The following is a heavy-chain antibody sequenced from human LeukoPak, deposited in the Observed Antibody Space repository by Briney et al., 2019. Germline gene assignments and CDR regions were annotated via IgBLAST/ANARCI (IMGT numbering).Heavy chain of an antibody. V-gene: IGHV3-23*01. Sequence: HPGGSLRLSCAASGFTFSSYAMSWVRQAPGKGLEWVSAISGSCCSTYYADSVKGRFTISRDNSKNTLYLQMNSLRAEDTAVYYCAKHNPSYYDSSGTGDFDYWGQGTLVTVSS. CDR2: ISGSCCST. CDR1: GFTFSSYA. J-gene: IGHJ4*02. D-gene: IGHD3-22*01. CDR3: AKHNPSYYDSSGTGDFDY.